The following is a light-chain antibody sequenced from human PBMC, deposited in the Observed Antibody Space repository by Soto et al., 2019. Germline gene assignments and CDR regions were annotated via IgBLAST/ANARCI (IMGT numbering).Light chain of an antibody. Sequence: EIVLTQSPGTLSLSPGERATLSCRASQSVSISYLAWYQQTPGQAPRLLIYGASGRATGIPDRFSGSGSGTDFTLTISRLEPEDFAVYYCQQYPGYTFGQGTKLEIK. CDR2: GAS. CDR3: QQYPGYT. J-gene: IGKJ2*01. CDR1: QSVSISY. V-gene: IGKV3-20*01.